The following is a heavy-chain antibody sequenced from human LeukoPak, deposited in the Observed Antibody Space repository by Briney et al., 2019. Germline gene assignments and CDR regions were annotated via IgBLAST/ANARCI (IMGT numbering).Heavy chain of an antibody. CDR1: GFTFSDYY. D-gene: IGHD5-24*01. CDR2: ISSGGSTI. Sequence: GGSLRLSCAASGFTFSDYYMSWIRQAPGKGLEWVSHISSGGSTIYYADSVKGRFTISRDSAKNSLYLQMNSLRAEDTAVYYCASTSGRDGYNLGGQGTLVTVSS. J-gene: IGHJ4*02. V-gene: IGHV3-11*01. CDR3: ASTSGRDGYNL.